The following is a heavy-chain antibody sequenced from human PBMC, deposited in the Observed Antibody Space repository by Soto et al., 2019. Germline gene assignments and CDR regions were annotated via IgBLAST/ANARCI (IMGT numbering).Heavy chain of an antibody. CDR1: GFTFSTYP. D-gene: IGHD6-19*01. Sequence: QVQLVESGGGVVQPGRSLRLSCAASGFTFSTYPMHWVRQAPGKGLDWVAVISDDGNTKYYADSVKGRFTISRDNSKKTLYVQMNSLTAEDTGVYSCGSGLVLEVAFDIWGQGTMVNVSS. J-gene: IGHJ3*02. CDR3: GSGLVLEVAFDI. V-gene: IGHV3-30-3*01. CDR2: ISDDGNTK.